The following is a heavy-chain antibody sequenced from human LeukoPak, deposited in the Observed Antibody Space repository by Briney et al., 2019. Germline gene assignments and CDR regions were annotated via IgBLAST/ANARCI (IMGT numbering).Heavy chain of an antibody. Sequence: ASETLSLTCTVSGGSISPYYWSWIRQPPGXGLKYIXYIYYTGGTNYTPSLESRVTISVDTSKNQYSLKLTSVTATDTAVYYCARLGFCRGDNCLDDYWGQGTLVTVSS. V-gene: IGHV4-59*08. CDR3: ARLGFCRGDNCLDDY. CDR1: GGSISPYY. J-gene: IGHJ4*02. D-gene: IGHD2-15*01. CDR2: IYYTGGT.